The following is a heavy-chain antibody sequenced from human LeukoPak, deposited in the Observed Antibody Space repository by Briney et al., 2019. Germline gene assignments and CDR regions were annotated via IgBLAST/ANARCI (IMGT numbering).Heavy chain of an antibody. J-gene: IGHJ4*02. D-gene: IGHD6-13*01. CDR2: INPNSGGT. Sequence: APVKVSCKASGYTFTGYYMHWVRQAPGQGLEWMGWINPNSGGTNYAQKFQGRVTMTRDTSISTAYMELSRLRSDDTAVYYCARTSSSSWFDFDYWGQGTLVTVSS. CDR3: ARTSSSSWFDFDY. V-gene: IGHV1-2*02. CDR1: GYTFTGYY.